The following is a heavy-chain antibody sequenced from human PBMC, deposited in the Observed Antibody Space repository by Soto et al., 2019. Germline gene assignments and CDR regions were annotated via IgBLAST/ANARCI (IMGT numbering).Heavy chain of an antibody. J-gene: IGHJ6*02. CDR1: GFTFSDSI. Sequence: GGSLRLSCAVSGFTFSDSIIHWVRQASGKGLEWVGRIRSKANSYAPTYAPSVKGGFTISRDDSKNTAYLQMNSLKTEDTAVYYCTTSYYYDSRGYLEYYVYGMGVRGQGTTVTVSS. CDR3: TTSYYYDSRGYLEYYVYGMGV. V-gene: IGHV3-73*01. D-gene: IGHD3-22*01. CDR2: IRSKANSYAP.